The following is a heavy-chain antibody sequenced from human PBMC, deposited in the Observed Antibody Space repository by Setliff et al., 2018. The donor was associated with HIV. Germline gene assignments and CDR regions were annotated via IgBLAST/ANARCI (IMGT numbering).Heavy chain of an antibody. V-gene: IGHV1-3*01. CDR3: ARDSRDIVVVIAPEPEPYYYYGMDV. CDR2: INAGTGNI. J-gene: IGHJ6*02. CDR1: GYTFTSYA. D-gene: IGHD2-15*01. Sequence: ASVKVSCKASGYTFTSYAMHWVRQAPGQRLEWMGWINAGTGNIRHSQRFQDRLTMTGDTSATTAYMELSSLRSEDTAVYYCARDSRDIVVVIAPEPEPYYYYGMDVWGEGTTVTVSS.